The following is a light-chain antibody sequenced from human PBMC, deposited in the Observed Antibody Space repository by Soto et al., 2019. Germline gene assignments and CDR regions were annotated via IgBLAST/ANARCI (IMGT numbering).Light chain of an antibody. Sequence: QSVLTQPPSASGTPGQRVTISCSGSSSNIGSNFVSWYQQLPGTAPKLLIYTDDQRPSGVPDRFSGSKSGTSASLAISGLRSEDEADYYCQSYDRSLSGSVFGAGTKVTVL. J-gene: IGLJ1*01. CDR3: QSYDRSLSGSV. CDR1: SSNIGSNF. CDR2: TDD. V-gene: IGLV1-47*02.